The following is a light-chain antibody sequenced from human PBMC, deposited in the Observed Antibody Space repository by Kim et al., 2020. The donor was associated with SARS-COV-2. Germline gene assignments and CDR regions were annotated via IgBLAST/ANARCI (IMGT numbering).Light chain of an antibody. CDR3: QQYVDWPPYT. CDR1: HLINNN. J-gene: IGKJ2*01. Sequence: SMSPGDRATLSCRASHLINNNLAWFQHKPGRPPTLLSFDASTRVAAPARFSGSGSGTDFTLTIDSLRPEDCAVYYCQQYVDWPPYTFGQGTKLEI. V-gene: IGKV3-15*01. CDR2: DAS.